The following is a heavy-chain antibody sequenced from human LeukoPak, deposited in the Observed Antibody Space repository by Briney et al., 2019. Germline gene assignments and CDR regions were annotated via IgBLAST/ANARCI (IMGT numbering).Heavy chain of an antibody. CDR3: ASQAKGYYFDY. Sequence: PGGSLRLSCAASGFTFSSYAMHWVRQAPGKGLEWVAVISYDGSNKYYADSVKGRFTISRDNSKNTLYLQMNSLRAEDTAVYYCASQAKGYYFDYWGQGTLVTVSS. CDR2: ISYDGSNK. J-gene: IGHJ4*02. CDR1: GFTFSSYA. V-gene: IGHV3-30-3*01.